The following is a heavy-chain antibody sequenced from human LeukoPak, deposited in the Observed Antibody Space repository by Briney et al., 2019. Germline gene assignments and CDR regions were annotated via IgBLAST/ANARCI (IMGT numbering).Heavy chain of an antibody. J-gene: IGHJ4*02. CDR1: GGTFSSCA. CDR3: ARDLGERGYSGYNYFDY. Sequence: SVKVSCKASGGTFSSCAISWVRQAPGQGLEWMGGIIPIFGTANYAQKFQGRVTITADESTSTAYMELSSLRPEDTAVYYCARDLGERGYSGYNYFDYWGQGTLVTVSS. D-gene: IGHD5-12*01. CDR2: IIPIFGTA. V-gene: IGHV1-69*13.